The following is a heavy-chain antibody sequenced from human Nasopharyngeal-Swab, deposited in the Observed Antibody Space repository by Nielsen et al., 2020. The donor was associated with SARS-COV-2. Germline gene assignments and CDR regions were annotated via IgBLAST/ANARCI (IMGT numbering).Heavy chain of an antibody. Sequence: GESLKISCAASGLTFSSYAMSWVRHAPGKGLEWVSGMSGSGGSTHYADSVKGRFTISRDNSKNTLYLQMNSLRAEDTAVYYCARANWNPIGSAFDIWGQGTMVTVSS. CDR3: ARANWNPIGSAFDI. CDR1: GLTFSSYA. J-gene: IGHJ3*02. V-gene: IGHV3-23*01. D-gene: IGHD1-1*01. CDR2: MSGSGGST.